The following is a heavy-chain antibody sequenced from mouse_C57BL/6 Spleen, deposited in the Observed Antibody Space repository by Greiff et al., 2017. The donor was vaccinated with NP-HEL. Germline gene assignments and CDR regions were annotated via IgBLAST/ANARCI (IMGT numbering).Heavy chain of an antibody. CDR1: GYTFTSYT. D-gene: IGHD4-1*01. CDR2: INPSSGYT. J-gene: IGHJ2*01. CDR3: ASDGTFGDFDY. V-gene: IGHV1-4*01. Sequence: VQLQESGAELARPGASVKMSCKASGYTFTSYTMHWVKQRPGQGLEWIGYINPSSGYTKYNQKFKDKATLTADKSSSTAYMQLSSLTSEDSAVYYCASDGTFGDFDYWGQGTTLTVSS.